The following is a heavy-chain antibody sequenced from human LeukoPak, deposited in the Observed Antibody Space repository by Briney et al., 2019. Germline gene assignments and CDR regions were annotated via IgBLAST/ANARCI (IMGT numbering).Heavy chain of an antibody. V-gene: IGHV4-59*01. J-gene: IGHJ6*03. Sequence: SETLSLTCTLSRGSISRYYWSWIRQPPGQGLDWIGYIYYSGSTNYNPSLKSRVTISVDTSKNQFSLKLSCVTAADTAVYYCAALTTYYYYMDVWGKGTTVTVSS. CDR2: IYYSGST. D-gene: IGHD1-1*01. CDR3: AALTTYYYYMDV. CDR1: RGSISRYY.